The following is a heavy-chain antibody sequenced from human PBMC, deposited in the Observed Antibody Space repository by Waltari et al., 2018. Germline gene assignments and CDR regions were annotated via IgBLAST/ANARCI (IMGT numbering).Heavy chain of an antibody. J-gene: IGHJ4*02. D-gene: IGHD3-10*01. CDR2: IDPEDGER. CDR3: APLPGGSGQTFDY. CDR1: GYTFIDYF. Sequence: EVQLVQSGAEVKKPGATVKISCKASGYTFIDYFMHWVQQAPGKGLEWVGRIDPEDGERVYAEKCQGRVTITADTSTDTSYLELSSLRSDDTAVYYCAPLPGGSGQTFDYWGQGTLLTVSS. V-gene: IGHV1-69-2*01.